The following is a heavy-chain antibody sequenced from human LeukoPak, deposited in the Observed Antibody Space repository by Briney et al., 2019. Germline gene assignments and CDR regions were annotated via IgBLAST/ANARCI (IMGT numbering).Heavy chain of an antibody. J-gene: IGHJ4*02. D-gene: IGHD3-10*01. CDR2: INHSGST. CDR3: ARGRFTGGGFGELHD. CDR1: GGSFSGYY. V-gene: IGHV4-34*01. Sequence: SSETLSLTCAVYGGSFSGYYWSWIRQPPGKGLEWIGEINHSGSTNYNPSLKSRVTISVDTSKNQVSQKLSPVTAADTAVYYCARGRFTGGGFGELHDWGQGTLVTVSS.